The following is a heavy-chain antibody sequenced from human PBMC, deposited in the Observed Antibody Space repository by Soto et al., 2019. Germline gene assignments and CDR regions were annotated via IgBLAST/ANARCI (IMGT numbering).Heavy chain of an antibody. D-gene: IGHD3-10*01. J-gene: IGHJ4*02. CDR2: ISGFNGNT. Sequence: GASVKVSCKASGYTFNFYGITWVRQAPGQGLEWMGWISGFNGNTNYAADLQGRVTMTTDTSTSTAYMELRGLRAEDAAVYYCAKHRMPGTTGEFDDYWGQGTLVTVSS. V-gene: IGHV1-18*01. CDR3: AKHRMPGTTGEFDDY. CDR1: GYTFNFYG.